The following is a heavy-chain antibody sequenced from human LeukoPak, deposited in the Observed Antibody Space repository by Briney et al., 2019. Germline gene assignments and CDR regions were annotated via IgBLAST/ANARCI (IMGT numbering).Heavy chain of an antibody. CDR1: GFTVSSNY. V-gene: IGHV3-66*01. J-gene: IGHJ4*02. Sequence: GGSLRLSCAASGFTVSSNYMSWVRQAPGKGLGWVSVICSGGRTYYADSVKGRFTISRDNSKNTLYLQMNSLRAEDTAVYYCATIVPDVVATLTFDYWGQGTLVTVSS. CDR3: ATIVPDVVATLTFDY. D-gene: IGHD2-15*01. CDR2: ICSGGRT.